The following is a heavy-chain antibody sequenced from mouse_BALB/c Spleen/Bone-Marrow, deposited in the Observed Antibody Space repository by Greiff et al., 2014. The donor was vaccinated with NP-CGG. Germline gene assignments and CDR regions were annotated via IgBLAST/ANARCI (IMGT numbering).Heavy chain of an antibody. Sequence: EVQLQQSGPELVKPGASVKISCKASGYSFTGYFMNWVMRSHGKSLEWIGRINPYNGDTFYNQKFKGKATLTVDKSSSTAHMELRSLASEDSAVYYCARSGYYGSSYFDYWGQGTTLTVSS. CDR3: ARSGYYGSSYFDY. J-gene: IGHJ2*01. D-gene: IGHD1-1*01. CDR2: INPYNGDT. CDR1: GYSFTGYF. V-gene: IGHV1-20*02.